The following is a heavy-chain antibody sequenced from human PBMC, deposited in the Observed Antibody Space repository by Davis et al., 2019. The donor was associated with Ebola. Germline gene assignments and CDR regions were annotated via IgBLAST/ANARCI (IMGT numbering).Heavy chain of an antibody. D-gene: IGHD6-13*01. CDR1: GYSFTSYW. Sequence: GESLKISCKGSGYSFTSYWIGWVRQMPGKGLEWMGIIYPGDSDTRYSPSFQGQVTISADKSISTAYLQWSSLKASDTAMYYCARHVRDSSSWEYNWFDPWGQGTLVTVSS. CDR2: IYPGDSDT. V-gene: IGHV5-51*01. J-gene: IGHJ5*02. CDR3: ARHVRDSSSWEYNWFDP.